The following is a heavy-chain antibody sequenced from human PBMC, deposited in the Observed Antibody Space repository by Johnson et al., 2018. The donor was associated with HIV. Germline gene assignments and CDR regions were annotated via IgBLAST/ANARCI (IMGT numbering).Heavy chain of an antibody. D-gene: IGHD3-22*01. CDR2: ISGSGGST. J-gene: IGHJ3*02. CDR3: AKDQASGYYCDAFDI. V-gene: IGHV3-23*04. Sequence: VQLVESGGGLVKPGGSLRLSCAASGFTFSNAWMSWVRQAPGKGLEWVSAISGSGGSTYYADSVKGRFTISRDNPKNTLYLQMNSLRAEDTAVYYCAKDQASGYYCDAFDIWGQGTMVTVSS. CDR1: GFTFSNAW.